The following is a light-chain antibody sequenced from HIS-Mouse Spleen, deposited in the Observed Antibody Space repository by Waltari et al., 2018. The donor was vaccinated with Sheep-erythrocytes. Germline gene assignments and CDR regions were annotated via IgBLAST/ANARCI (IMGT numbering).Light chain of an antibody. Sequence: QSALTQPRSVSGSPGQSVTISCTGTSSDVGGYNYVSWYQQHPGKAPKLMIYDVSRRPSGVPDRFSGSKYGNTAYLTISGLQAEDEADYYCCSYAGSYTFVVFGGGTKLTVL. CDR1: SSDVGGYNY. CDR2: DVS. CDR3: CSYAGSYTFVV. J-gene: IGLJ2*01. V-gene: IGLV2-11*01.